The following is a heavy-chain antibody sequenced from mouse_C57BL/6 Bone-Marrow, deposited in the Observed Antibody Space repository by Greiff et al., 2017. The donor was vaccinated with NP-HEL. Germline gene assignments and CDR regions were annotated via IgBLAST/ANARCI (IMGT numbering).Heavy chain of an antibody. CDR3: ARRGGYAMDY. J-gene: IGHJ4*01. Sequence: VKLMESGPELVKPGASVKISCKASGYAFSSSWMNWVKQRPGKGLEWIGRIYPGDGDPNYNGKFKGKATLTADKSSSTAYMQLSSLTSEDSAVYFCARRGGYAMDYWGQGTSVTVSS. V-gene: IGHV1-82*01. CDR1: GYAFSSSW. CDR2: IYPGDGDP.